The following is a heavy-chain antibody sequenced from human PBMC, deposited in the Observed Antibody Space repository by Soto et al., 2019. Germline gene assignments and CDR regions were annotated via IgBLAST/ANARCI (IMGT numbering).Heavy chain of an antibody. D-gene: IGHD1-1*01. Sequence: QVHLVQSGAEVKKPGASVKVSCKGSGYDFTTYGITWVRQAPGQGLEWMAWISAHNGNTDYAQKLQGRVTVTRDTSTSTAYMELRSLGSDDTAMYYCARGRYGDYWGQGALVTVYS. V-gene: IGHV1-18*01. CDR1: GYDFTTYG. CDR3: ARGRYGDY. J-gene: IGHJ4*02. CDR2: ISAHNGNT.